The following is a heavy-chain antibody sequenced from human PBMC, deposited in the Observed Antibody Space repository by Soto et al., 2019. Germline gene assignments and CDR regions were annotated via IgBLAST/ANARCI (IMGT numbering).Heavy chain of an antibody. D-gene: IGHD6-6*01. J-gene: IGHJ4*02. CDR2: ISGSGGST. CDR3: AKDLGLYSSSSYFDY. CDR1: GFTFSSYA. Sequence: GGSLRLSCAASGFTFSSYAMSWVRQAPGKGLEWVSAISGSGGSTYYADSVKGRFTISRDNSKNTLYLQMNSLRAEDTAVYYCAKDLGLYSSSSYFDYWGQGTLVTVSS. V-gene: IGHV3-23*01.